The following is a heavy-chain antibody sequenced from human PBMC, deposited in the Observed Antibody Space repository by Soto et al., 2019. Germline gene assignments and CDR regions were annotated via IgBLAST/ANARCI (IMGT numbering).Heavy chain of an antibody. CDR2: IYYSGST. Sequence: SETLSLTCTVSGGSISSGGYYWSWIRQHPGKGLEWIGYIYYSGSTYYNPSLKSRVTISVDTSKNQFSLKLSSVTAVDTAVYYCARLGGYYQAFDQWGQGALVTVS. CDR3: ARLGGYYQAFDQ. D-gene: IGHD3-22*01. J-gene: IGHJ4*01. CDR1: GGSISSGGYY. V-gene: IGHV4-31*03.